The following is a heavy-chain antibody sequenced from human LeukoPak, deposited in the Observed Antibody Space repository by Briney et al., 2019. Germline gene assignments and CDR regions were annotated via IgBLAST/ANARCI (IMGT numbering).Heavy chain of an antibody. CDR2: IKQDGSEK. J-gene: IGHJ4*02. D-gene: IGHD5-18*01. Sequence: WGSLGLSCAASGFTFSSYWMSWVRQAPGKGLEWVANIKQDGSEKYYVDSVKGRFTISRDNAKNSLYLQMNSLRAEDTAVYYCATDTAMVTNPLDYWGQGTLVTVSS. V-gene: IGHV3-7*04. CDR1: GFTFSSYW. CDR3: ATDTAMVTNPLDY.